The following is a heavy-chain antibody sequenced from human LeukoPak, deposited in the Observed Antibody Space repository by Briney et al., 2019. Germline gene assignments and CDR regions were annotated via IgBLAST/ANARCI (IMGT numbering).Heavy chain of an antibody. J-gene: IGHJ4*02. D-gene: IGHD4-23*01. CDR3: ARGWLADTTVVTPYNY. V-gene: IGHV1-69*01. CDR2: ITPMLGTS. Sequence: ASVKVSCKASGGTFSSYDFSWVRQAPGQGLEWMGGITPMLGTSKHAQKFQGRVTITAVESLRTVYMELSSLRSEDTAVYYCARGWLADTTVVTPYNYWGQGTLVTVSS. CDR1: GGTFSSYD.